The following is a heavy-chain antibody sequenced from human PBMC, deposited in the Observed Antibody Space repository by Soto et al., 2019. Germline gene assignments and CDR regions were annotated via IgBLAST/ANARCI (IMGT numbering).Heavy chain of an antibody. V-gene: IGHV2-5*02. Sequence: QITLKESGPTLVKPTQTLTLTCTFSGFSLSTSGVAVGWIRQPPGKALEWLSVIYWDEDNRSSPSLRNRLTITTDTSKNQVVLTMTNLDPVATATYYCSNRDRASGGLFDHWGQGILVTVSS. D-gene: IGHD3-10*01. CDR2: IYWDEDN. J-gene: IGHJ4*02. CDR1: GFSLSTSGVA. CDR3: SNRDRASGGLFDH.